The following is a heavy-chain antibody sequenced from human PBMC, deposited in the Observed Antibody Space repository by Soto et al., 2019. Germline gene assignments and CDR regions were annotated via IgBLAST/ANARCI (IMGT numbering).Heavy chain of an antibody. CDR2: IDWDDDK. Sequence: SGPTLVNPTQTLTLTCTFSGFSFSTSGMCVSWIRQPPGKALEWLALIDWDDDKFYLTSLKTRLTISRDTSKNQVVLTMTNMDPLDTATYYCARNFYDTGNHYARIDYWGPGTLVTVSS. CDR3: ARNFYDTGNHYARIDY. D-gene: IGHD3-22*01. V-gene: IGHV2-70*01. J-gene: IGHJ4*02. CDR1: GFSFSTSGMC.